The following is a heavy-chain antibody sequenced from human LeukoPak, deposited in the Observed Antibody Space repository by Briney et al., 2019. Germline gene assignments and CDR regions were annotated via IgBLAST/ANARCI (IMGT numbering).Heavy chain of an antibody. V-gene: IGHV1-69*04. Sequence: SVKVSCKASGGTFSSYAISWVRQAPGQGLEWMGRIIPILGIANYAQKFQGRVTITADKSTSTAYMELSSLRSEDTAVYYCAAQGIFGVAIMSPNWGQGTLVTVSS. CDR3: AAQGIFGVAIMSPN. CDR1: GGTFSSYA. J-gene: IGHJ4*02. CDR2: IIPILGIA. D-gene: IGHD3-3*01.